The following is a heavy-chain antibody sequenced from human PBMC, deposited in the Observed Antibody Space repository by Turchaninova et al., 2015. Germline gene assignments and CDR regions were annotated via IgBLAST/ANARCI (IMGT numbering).Heavy chain of an antibody. Sequence: QVQLQQWGAGLLKPSETLSLTCAVHGGSFSGYYWSWIRQPPGKGLEWIGEINHSGSTNYNPSLKSRVTISVDTTKNQFSLRLSSVTAADTAVYYCARGGAAAGMTPHFDYWGQGTLVTVSS. CDR2: INHSGST. J-gene: IGHJ4*02. CDR1: GGSFSGYY. CDR3: ARGGAAAGMTPHFDY. D-gene: IGHD6-13*01. V-gene: IGHV4-34*01.